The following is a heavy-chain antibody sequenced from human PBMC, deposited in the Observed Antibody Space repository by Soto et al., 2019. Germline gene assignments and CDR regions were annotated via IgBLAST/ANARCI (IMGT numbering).Heavy chain of an antibody. CDR2: ISYDGSNK. CDR1: GFTFRSYG. V-gene: IGHV3-30*18. Sequence: PGGSLRLSCAACGFTFRSYGMHGARQAPGKGLEWVAAISYDGSNKYYADSVKGRFTISRDNSKNTLYLQMNSLRAEDTAVYYCAKFDSSSSDFDYWGQGTLVTVPQ. D-gene: IGHD6-6*01. CDR3: AKFDSSSSDFDY. J-gene: IGHJ4*02.